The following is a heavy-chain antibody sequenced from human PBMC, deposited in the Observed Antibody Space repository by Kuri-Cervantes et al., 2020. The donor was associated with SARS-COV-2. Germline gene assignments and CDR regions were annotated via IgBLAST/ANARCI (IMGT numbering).Heavy chain of an antibody. CDR1: GGTFSSYA. Sequence: ASVKVSCKASGGTFSSYAISWVRQAPGQGLEWMGWISAYNGNTNYAQKLQGRVTMTTDTSTSTAYMELRSLRSDDTAVYYCAGVDLWFGELYLDYWGQGTLVTVSS. CDR3: AGVDLWFGELYLDY. D-gene: IGHD3-10*01. J-gene: IGHJ4*02. CDR2: ISAYNGNT. V-gene: IGHV1-18*01.